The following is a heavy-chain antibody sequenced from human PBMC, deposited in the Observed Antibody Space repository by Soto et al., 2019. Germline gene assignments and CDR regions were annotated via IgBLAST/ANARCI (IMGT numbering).Heavy chain of an antibody. J-gene: IGHJ4*02. CDR1: GFTFSSYW. V-gene: IGHV3-23*01. CDR3: AKAPPTTVTPIDY. D-gene: IGHD4-17*01. CDR2: ISGSGGST. Sequence: GGSLRLSCAASGFTFSSYWMSWVRQSPGKGLEWVSAISGSGGSTYYADSVKGRFAISRDNSKNTLYLQMNSLRAEDTAVYYCAKAPPTTVTPIDYWGQGTLVTVSS.